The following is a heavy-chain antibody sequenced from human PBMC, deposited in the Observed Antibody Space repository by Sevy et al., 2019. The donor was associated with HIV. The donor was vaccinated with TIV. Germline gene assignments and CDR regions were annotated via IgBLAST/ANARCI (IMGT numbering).Heavy chain of an antibody. Sequence: GGSLRLSCAASGFTFSKYWMGWVRQAPGKGLEWVANIKQDAGQKYYVDSVKGRFTISRDNAKNSLYLQMNSLRAEDTAGYVCARDDGNYYFDYWGQGTLVTVSS. CDR1: GFTFSKYW. V-gene: IGHV3-7*01. CDR2: IKQDAGQK. CDR3: ARDDGNYYFDY. J-gene: IGHJ4*02. D-gene: IGHD1-7*01.